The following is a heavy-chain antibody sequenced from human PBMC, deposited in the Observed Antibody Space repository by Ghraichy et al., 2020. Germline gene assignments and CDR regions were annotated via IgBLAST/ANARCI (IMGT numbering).Heavy chain of an antibody. CDR2: LNDRGST. V-gene: IGHV4-59*08. Sequence: SETLSLTCTVSGGSISTYYWSWIRQPPGKGLEWIGYLNDRGSTNYNPSLKGRVTISLDTSKNQFSLKLTSVTAADTAVYYCARHRQGGHCGRDCYSLVPWFDTWGQGTLVTVSS. J-gene: IGHJ5*02. CDR3: ARHRQGGHCGRDCYSLVPWFDT. D-gene: IGHD2-21*02. CDR1: GGSISTYY.